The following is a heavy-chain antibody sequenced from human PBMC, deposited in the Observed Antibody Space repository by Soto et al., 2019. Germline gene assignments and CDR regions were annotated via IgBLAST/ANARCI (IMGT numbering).Heavy chain of an antibody. J-gene: IGHJ4*02. CDR1: GYTLTELS. CDR2: FDPEDGET. Sequence: GASVKVSCKVSGYTLTELSMHWVRQPPGKGLEWMGGFDPEDGETIYAQKFQGRVTMTEDTSTDTAYMELSSLRSEDTAVYYCATSLAILTGSYYFDYWGQGTLVTVSS. D-gene: IGHD3-9*01. V-gene: IGHV1-24*01. CDR3: ATSLAILTGSYYFDY.